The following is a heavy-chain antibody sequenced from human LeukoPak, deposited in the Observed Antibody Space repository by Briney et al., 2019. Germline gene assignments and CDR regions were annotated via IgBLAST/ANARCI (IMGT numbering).Heavy chain of an antibody. J-gene: IGHJ4*02. V-gene: IGHV3-7*01. D-gene: IGHD1-26*01. CDR1: GFTFTNSW. Sequence: PGGSLRLSCAASGFTFTNSWMAWVRQAPGRGREWVAKIKQDGSTKHYADSLKGRFTISRDNPKNSLYLQMNSLRADDTAVYYCARDTDGSLDYWGQGILVTVAS. CDR3: ARDTDGSLDY. CDR2: IKQDGSTK.